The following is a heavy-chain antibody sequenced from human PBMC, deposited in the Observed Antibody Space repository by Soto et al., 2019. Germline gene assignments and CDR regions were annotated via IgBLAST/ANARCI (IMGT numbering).Heavy chain of an antibody. CDR1: GDTVSSNSVA. CDR2: TYYRSRWYS. V-gene: IGHV6-1*01. J-gene: IGHJ6*02. Sequence: SQTLSLTCVGSGDTVSSNSVAWNWVRQSPSRGLEWLGRTYYRSRWYSDYAVSVRSRIDINADTSKDQVSLQLNSVTPEDTAVYYCARSEEDSDYYYYGMDVWGQGTTVTVSS. CDR3: ARSEEDSDYYYYGMDV. D-gene: IGHD2-15*01.